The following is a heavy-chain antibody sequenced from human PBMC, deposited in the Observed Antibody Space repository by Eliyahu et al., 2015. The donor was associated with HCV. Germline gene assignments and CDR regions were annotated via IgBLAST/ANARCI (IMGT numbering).Heavy chain of an antibody. CDR2: VSPNGATT. D-gene: IGHD3-10*01. CDR1: GFTFRNYA. V-gene: IGHV3-64D*08. CDR3: VKDGVQYDTNAGYLDF. Sequence: EVQLVESGGGSVQPGGSLRLSCSASGFTFRNYAMHWVRQAPEQGLEYVSRVSPNGATTYYAASVKGRFTVSRDNSKDTLYLQMSGLTPEDTALYFCVKDGVQYDTNAGYLDFWGRGTLVTVSS. J-gene: IGHJ2*01.